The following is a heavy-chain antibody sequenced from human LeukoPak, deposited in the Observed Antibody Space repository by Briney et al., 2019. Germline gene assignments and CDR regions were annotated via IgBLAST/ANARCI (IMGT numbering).Heavy chain of an antibody. D-gene: IGHD6-13*01. Sequence: TSETLSLTCAVSGGSISSGSYYWSWIRQPAGKGLEWIGRIYTSGSTNYNPSLKSRVTISVDTSKNQFSLKLSSVTAADTAVYYCAGGPKAASKNWGQGTLVTVSS. V-gene: IGHV4-61*02. CDR3: AGGPKAASKN. CDR1: GGSISSGSYY. CDR2: IYTSGST. J-gene: IGHJ4*02.